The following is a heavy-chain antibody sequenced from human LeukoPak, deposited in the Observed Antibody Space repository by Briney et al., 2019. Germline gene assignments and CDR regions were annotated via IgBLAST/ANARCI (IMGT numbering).Heavy chain of an antibody. CDR2: ISSSSSYI. D-gene: IGHD3-3*01. J-gene: IGHJ3*02. CDR1: GFTFSSYS. CDR3: GFLGEWTDAFDI. Sequence: GGSLRLSCAASGFTFSSYSMNWVRQAPGKGLEWVSSISSSSSYIYYADSVKGRFTISRDNAKNSLYLQMNSLRAEDTAVYYCGFLGEWTDAFDIWAKGQWSPSLQ. V-gene: IGHV3-21*01.